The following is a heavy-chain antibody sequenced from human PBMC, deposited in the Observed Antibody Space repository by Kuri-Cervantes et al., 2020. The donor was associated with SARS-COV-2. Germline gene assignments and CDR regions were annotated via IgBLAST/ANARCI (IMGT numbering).Heavy chain of an antibody. V-gene: IGHV1-2*02. CDR3: ARVVSMVQGVNFDY. Sequence: ASVKVSCKASGYTFTGYYMHWVRQAPGQGLEWMGWINPNSGGTNYAQKFQGRVTMTRDTSISTAYMELSRLRSDDTAVYYCARVVSMVQGVNFDYWGQGNLVTVSS. J-gene: IGHJ4*02. D-gene: IGHD3-10*01. CDR1: GYTFTGYY. CDR2: INPNSGGT.